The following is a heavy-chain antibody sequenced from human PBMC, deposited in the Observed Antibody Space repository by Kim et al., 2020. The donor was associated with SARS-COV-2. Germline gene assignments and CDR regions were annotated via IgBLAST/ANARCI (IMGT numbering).Heavy chain of an antibody. V-gene: IGHV3-48*03. Sequence: GWSLRLSCAASGFTFSSYEMNWVRQAPGKGLEWVSYIIGRGTTIYYADSVRGRFPISRDNDKNSLYLQMNSLRAEDTAVYYCARGPNYSPFDYWGQGTLV. CDR1: GFTFSSYE. D-gene: IGHD4-4*01. CDR2: IIGRGTTI. J-gene: IGHJ4*02. CDR3: ARGPNYSPFDY.